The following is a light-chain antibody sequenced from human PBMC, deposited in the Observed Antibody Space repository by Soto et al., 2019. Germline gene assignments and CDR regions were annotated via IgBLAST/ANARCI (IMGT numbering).Light chain of an antibody. V-gene: IGKV1-8*01. CDR2: AAS. Sequence: AIRMTQSPSSFAAFTGDRVNTTCRASQGISSYLAWYQQKKGKAPKXXIYAASTLQSGVPSRFSGSGYGTDFNLTISCLQSEDFATYYCQQYYSYPITFGQGTRLEI. CDR3: QQYYSYPIT. J-gene: IGKJ5*01. CDR1: QGISSY.